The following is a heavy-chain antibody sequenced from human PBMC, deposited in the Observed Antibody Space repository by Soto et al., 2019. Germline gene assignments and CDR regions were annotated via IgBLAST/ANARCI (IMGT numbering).Heavy chain of an antibody. Sequence: PEGALRLSCVDPGFTCSSYGMHWVRQAPGKGLEWVAVISYDGSNKYYADSVKGRFTISRDNSKNTLYLQMNSLRAEDTAVYYCAKTPGIVGAQGDAFDIWGQGTMVTVSS. CDR2: ISYDGSNK. D-gene: IGHD1-26*01. CDR1: GFTCSSYG. CDR3: AKTPGIVGAQGDAFDI. J-gene: IGHJ3*02. V-gene: IGHV3-30*18.